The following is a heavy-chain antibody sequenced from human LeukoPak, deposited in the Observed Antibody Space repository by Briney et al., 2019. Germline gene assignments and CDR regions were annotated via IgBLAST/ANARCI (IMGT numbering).Heavy chain of an antibody. J-gene: IGHJ4*02. Sequence: GGSLRLSCAASGFTFTNYAMHWVRQAPGKGLEWVAVISYDGTNKYYADSVKGRFTISRDNSKNTLYLQMNSLRAEDTAMSYCAKISGGGEYYFDYWGQGTLVSVSS. CDR1: GFTFTNYA. CDR3: AKISGGGEYYFDY. V-gene: IGHV3-30-3*02. CDR2: ISYDGTNK. D-gene: IGHD3-16*01.